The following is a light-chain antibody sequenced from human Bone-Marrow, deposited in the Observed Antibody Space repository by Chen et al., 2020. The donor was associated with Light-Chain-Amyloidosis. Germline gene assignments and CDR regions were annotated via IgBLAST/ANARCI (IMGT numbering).Light chain of an antibody. V-gene: IGLV3-25*03. CDR1: DLPTKY. CDR3: QSAVSRATFEVI. J-gene: IGLJ2*01. CDR2: RDT. Sequence: SYELTQPPSVSVSPGQTARITCSGDDLPTKYAYWYQQKPGQAPGLVIHRDTERPSGISERFSGSRAGTTATLTLSGVQVVDEAVYPCQSAVSRATFEVIFGGGTKMTVL.